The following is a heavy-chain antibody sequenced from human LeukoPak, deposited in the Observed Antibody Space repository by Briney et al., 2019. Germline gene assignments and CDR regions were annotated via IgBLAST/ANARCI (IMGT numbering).Heavy chain of an antibody. J-gene: IGHJ6*03. D-gene: IGHD3-3*01. CDR2: IYYSGRT. CDR3: ARSRTVFGVAPYYYYMDV. V-gene: IGHV4-59*08. CDR1: GGSISSYY. Sequence: SETLSLTCTVSGGSISSYYWNWIRQPPGKGLEWIGYIYYSGRTNYNPSLKSRVTISVDTSKNQFSLKLSSVTAADTAVYYCARSRTVFGVAPYYYYMDVWGKGTTVTVSS.